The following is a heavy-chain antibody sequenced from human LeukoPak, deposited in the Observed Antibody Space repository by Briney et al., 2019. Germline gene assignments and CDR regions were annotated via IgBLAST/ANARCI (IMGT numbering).Heavy chain of an antibody. Sequence: PGESLKISCKGSGYSFTSYWIGWVRQMPGKGLEWMGIIYPGDSDTRYSPSFQGHDTISADKSISTAYLQWSSLKASDTAMYYCARHLLSYGSGSYRAFDIWGQGTMVTVSS. J-gene: IGHJ3*02. CDR1: GYSFTSYW. D-gene: IGHD3-10*01. V-gene: IGHV5-51*01. CDR3: ARHLLSYGSGSYRAFDI. CDR2: IYPGDSDT.